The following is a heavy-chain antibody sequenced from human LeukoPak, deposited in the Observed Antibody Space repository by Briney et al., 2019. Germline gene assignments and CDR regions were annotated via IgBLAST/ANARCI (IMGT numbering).Heavy chain of an antibody. V-gene: IGHV4-4*02. CDR2: VHLDGRT. Sequence: SETVSLTCDVSGGSVTSTNSWAWVRQPPGKGLDWIGEVHLDGRTNYNPSLRSRHIVSVHLPEHHISLKQNSVSCGDRGVFSFPREGGFYRPLDYAGQGTLVTVSS. J-gene: IGHJ4*02. D-gene: IGHD3-3*01. CDR1: GGSVTSTNS. CDR3: PREGGFYRPLDY.